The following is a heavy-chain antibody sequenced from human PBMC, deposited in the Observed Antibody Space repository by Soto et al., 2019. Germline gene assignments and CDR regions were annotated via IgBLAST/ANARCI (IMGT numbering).Heavy chain of an antibody. Sequence: SETLSLTCTVSGGSIRTAGYSWSWIRQPPGKALEWIGYVYHTGNAYAKPSLKSRVTISLDRSKNQFSLKMTSVTAADTALYYCASRPFYYFGLDVWGQGTTGTVSS. V-gene: IGHV4-30-2*01. CDR3: ASRPFYYFGLDV. CDR2: VYHTGNA. J-gene: IGHJ6*02. CDR1: GGSIRTAGYS.